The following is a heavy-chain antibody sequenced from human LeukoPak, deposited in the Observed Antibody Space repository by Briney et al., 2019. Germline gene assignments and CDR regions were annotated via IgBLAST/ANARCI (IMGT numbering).Heavy chain of an antibody. Sequence: SVKVSCKASGFTFTSSAVQWVRQARGQRLEWIGWIVVGSGNTNYAQKFQERVTITRDMSTSTANMELSSLRSEDTAVYYCAAILVSSSFDYYYGMDVWGQGTTVTVSS. CDR1: GFTFTSSA. J-gene: IGHJ6*02. CDR3: AAILVSSSFDYYYGMDV. D-gene: IGHD6-6*01. V-gene: IGHV1-58*01. CDR2: IVVGSGNT.